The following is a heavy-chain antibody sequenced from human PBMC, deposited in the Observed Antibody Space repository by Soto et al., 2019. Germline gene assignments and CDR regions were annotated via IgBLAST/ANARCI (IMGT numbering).Heavy chain of an antibody. CDR3: ARVYCGRGSCYGYFDY. V-gene: IGHV1-8*01. CDR1: GYTFTSYD. CDR2: MNPNSGNT. J-gene: IGHJ4*02. Sequence: ASVKVSCKASGYTFTSYDINWVRQATGQGLEWMGWMNPNSGNTGYAQKFQGRVTMTRNTSISTAYMELSSLRSEDTAVYYCARVYCGRGSCYGYFDYWGQRSRVTVSS. D-gene: IGHD2-15*01.